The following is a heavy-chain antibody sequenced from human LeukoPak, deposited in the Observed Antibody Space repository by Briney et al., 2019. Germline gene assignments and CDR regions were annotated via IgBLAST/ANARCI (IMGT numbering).Heavy chain of an antibody. D-gene: IGHD2-2*01. J-gene: IGHJ6*02. CDR1: GFTFDEYA. CDR3: TARCSSTSCYYYYGMDV. V-gene: IGHV3-9*01. Sequence: GGSLRLSCAASGFTFDEYAMHWVRHPPGKGLEWVSGISWNSGSIGYADSVKGRFTISRDNAKNSLYLQMNSLRAEDTTLYYCTARCSSTSCYYYYGMDVWGQGTTVTVSS. CDR2: ISWNSGSI.